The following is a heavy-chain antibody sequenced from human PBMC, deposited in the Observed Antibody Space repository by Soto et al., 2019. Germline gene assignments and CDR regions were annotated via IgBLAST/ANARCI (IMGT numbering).Heavy chain of an antibody. CDR2: IYYSGST. J-gene: IGHJ5*02. V-gene: IGHV4-59*01. CDR3: ARVQGGYYGSGSYYKGFDP. Sequence: PSQPQSVTRTVAGGSRSNYYWSWIRKTKGKGLEWIGNIYYSGSTNYNPSLKSRVTISVDTSKNQFSLKLSSVTAADTAVYYCARVQGGYYGSGSYYKGFDPWGHGTLVTVSS. CDR1: GGSRSNYY. D-gene: IGHD3-10*01.